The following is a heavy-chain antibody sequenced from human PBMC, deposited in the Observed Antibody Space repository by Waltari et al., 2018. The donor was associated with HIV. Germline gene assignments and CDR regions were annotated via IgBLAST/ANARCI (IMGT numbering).Heavy chain of an antibody. CDR2: IRRDGTER. CDR1: GFTFSSNW. V-gene: IGHV3-7*03. D-gene: IGHD1-26*01. Sequence: EVQLVESGGGLVHPGGSLRLSCAASGFTFSSNWLTWVRPAPGKRLAWVAGIRRDGTERHCVDTVKGRFTISKDNDQTSLYLQMSNQKTEDTAMYYCATEYSRSSYAFDIWGQGTMVTVS. J-gene: IGHJ3*02. CDR3: ATEYSRSSYAFDI.